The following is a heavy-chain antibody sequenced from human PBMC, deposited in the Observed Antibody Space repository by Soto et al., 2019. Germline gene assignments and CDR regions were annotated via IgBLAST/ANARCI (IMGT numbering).Heavy chain of an antibody. CDR3: ARDSCSSTSCYENNWFDP. CDR2: INPNSGGT. Sequence: ASVKVSCKASGYTFTGYYMHWVRQAPGQGLEWMGWINPNSGGTNYAQKFQGWVTMTRDTSISTAYMELSRPRSDDTAVYYCARDSCSSTSCYENNWFDPWGQGTLVTVSS. V-gene: IGHV1-2*04. D-gene: IGHD2-2*01. CDR1: GYTFTGYY. J-gene: IGHJ5*02.